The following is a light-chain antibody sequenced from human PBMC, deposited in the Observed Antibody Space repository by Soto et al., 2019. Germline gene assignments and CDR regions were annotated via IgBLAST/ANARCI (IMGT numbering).Light chain of an antibody. CDR3: SSCTSSSTRV. CDR1: SSDVGGYNY. V-gene: IGLV2-14*01. Sequence: QSVLTQPASVSGSPGQSITISCTGTSSDVGGYNYVSWYQQHPGKAPKLMIYDVSNRPSGVSNRFSGSKSGNTASLTISGLQAEDEADYYCSSCTSSSTRVFGTGTKATVL. CDR2: DVS. J-gene: IGLJ1*01.